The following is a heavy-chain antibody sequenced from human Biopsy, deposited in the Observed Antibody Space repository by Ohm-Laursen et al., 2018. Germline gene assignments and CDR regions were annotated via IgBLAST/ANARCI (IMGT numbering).Heavy chain of an antibody. V-gene: IGHV4-31*03. CDR3: ATFRASWDTTQGGDY. J-gene: IGHJ4*02. CDR2: IYHSGTT. D-gene: IGHD1-26*01. CDR1: GVSISVDGYY. Sequence: TLSLTCTVSGVSISVDGYYWAWIRQLPGKGLDWIGYIYHSGTTYYNPSLKSRLTTSVDTSKNKFSLRLRSVTAADTAVYFCATFRASWDTTQGGDYWGQGTLVTVSS.